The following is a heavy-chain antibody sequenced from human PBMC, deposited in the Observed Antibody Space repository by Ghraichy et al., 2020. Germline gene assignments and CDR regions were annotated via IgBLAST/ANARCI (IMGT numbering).Heavy chain of an antibody. Sequence: GGSLRLSCVASGFSVSSYAMHWVRQAPGKGLDCVAVMSYDGGDKYYADSVKGRFTISRDSSKNTLYLQMNSLRNEDTAMYYCARSLPHAITSGMDVWGQGTTVTVS. D-gene: IGHD1-20*01. CDR3: ARSLPHAITSGMDV. V-gene: IGHV3-30*04. J-gene: IGHJ6*02. CDR2: MSYDGGDK. CDR1: GFSVSSYA.